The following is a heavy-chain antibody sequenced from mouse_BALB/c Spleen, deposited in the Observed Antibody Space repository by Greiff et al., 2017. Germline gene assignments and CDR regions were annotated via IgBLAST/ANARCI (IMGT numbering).Heavy chain of an antibody. V-gene: IGHV5-6-5*01. J-gene: IGHJ4*01. D-gene: IGHD2-1*01. Sequence: EVMLVESGGGLVKPGGSLKLSCAASGFTFSSYAMSWVRQTPEKRLEWVASISSGGSTYYPDSVKGRFTISRDNARNILYLQMSSLRSEDTAMYYCARGRRNYDAMDYWGQGTSVTVSS. CDR1: GFTFSSYA. CDR3: ARGRRNYDAMDY. CDR2: ISSGGST.